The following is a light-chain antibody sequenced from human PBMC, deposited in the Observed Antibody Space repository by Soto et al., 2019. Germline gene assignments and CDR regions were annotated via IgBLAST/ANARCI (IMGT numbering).Light chain of an antibody. V-gene: IGKV3-20*01. CDR3: QQYGSSPIT. J-gene: IGKJ5*01. CDR2: GAS. Sequence: EIVLTQSPGTLSLSPGERATLSCRASQSLTNSFIAWYQQKPGQAPRLLIYGASSRATGIPDRFSGSGSGTDFTLTISRLEPEDFAVYYCQQYGSSPITFGQGTRLEIK. CDR1: QSLTNSF.